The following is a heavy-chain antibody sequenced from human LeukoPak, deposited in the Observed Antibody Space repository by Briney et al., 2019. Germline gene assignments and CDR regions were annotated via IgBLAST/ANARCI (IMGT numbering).Heavy chain of an antibody. J-gene: IGHJ5*02. V-gene: IGHV3-21*01. Sequence: PGGSLRLSCAASGITVSSNYMSWVRQAPGKGLEWVSSISSSSSYIYYADSVKGRFTISRDNAKNSLYLQMNSLRAEDTAVYYCARESSSGWVTWGQGTLVTVSS. CDR1: GITVSSNY. D-gene: IGHD6-19*01. CDR3: ARESSSGWVT. CDR2: ISSSSSYI.